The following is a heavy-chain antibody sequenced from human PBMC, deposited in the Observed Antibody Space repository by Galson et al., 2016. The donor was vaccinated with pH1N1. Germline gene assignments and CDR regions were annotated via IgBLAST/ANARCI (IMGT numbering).Heavy chain of an antibody. CDR3: AREGGGVNWDSFHYGLDV. CDR2: IIPIFGTT. Sequence: SGGTFSSFPISWVRQAPGQGLEWMGQIIPIFGTTNYAQKFQGRVTITTDESTSTVHMELSSLRSEDSGIYYCAREGGGVNWDSFHYGLDVWGQGTTVTVSS. D-gene: IGHD1-1*01. J-gene: IGHJ6*02. CDR1: GGTFSSFP. V-gene: IGHV1-69*05.